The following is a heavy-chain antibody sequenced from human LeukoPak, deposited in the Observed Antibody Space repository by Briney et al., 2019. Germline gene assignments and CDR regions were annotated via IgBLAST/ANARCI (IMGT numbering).Heavy chain of an antibody. CDR1: GFTFSRNW. J-gene: IGHJ3*01. D-gene: IGHD3-16*01. CDR2: IDSNGGST. Sequence: GGSLRLSCAASGFTFSRNWMHWVRQAPGKGLVWVSRIDSNGGSTTYADSVKGRFTISRDNAKDTLYLQMNSLSAEDTAVYYCASLLSGGGYALDVWGQGTLVTVSS. CDR3: ASLLSGGGYALDV. V-gene: IGHV3-74*01.